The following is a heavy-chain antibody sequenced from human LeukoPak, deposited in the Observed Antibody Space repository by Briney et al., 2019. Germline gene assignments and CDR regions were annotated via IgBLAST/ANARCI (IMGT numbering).Heavy chain of an antibody. CDR3: ARYYGSGSYYRRFDY. V-gene: IGHV4-34*01. CDR1: GGSFSGYY. J-gene: IGHJ4*02. D-gene: IGHD3-10*01. CDR2: INHSGCT. Sequence: ASETLSLTCAVYGGSFSGYYWSWIRQPPGKGLECIGEINHSGCTNYNPSLKSRVTISVDTSKNQFSLKLSSVTAADTAVYYCARYYGSGSYYRRFDYWGQGTLVTVSS.